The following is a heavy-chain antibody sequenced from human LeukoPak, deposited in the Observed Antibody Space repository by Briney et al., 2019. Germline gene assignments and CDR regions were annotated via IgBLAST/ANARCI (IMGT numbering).Heavy chain of an antibody. D-gene: IGHD6-19*01. CDR2: IYYSGNT. J-gene: IGHJ4*02. V-gene: IGHV4-59*08. CDR1: GGSLSSYY. CDR3: ARHPSAVAGKTFDY. Sequence: SETLSPTCTVSGGSLSSYYWSWIRQPPGKGLEWIGYIYYSGNTNYNPSLKSRVTISVDTSKNQFSLKLSSVTAADTAVYYCARHPSAVAGKTFDYWGQGTLVTVSS.